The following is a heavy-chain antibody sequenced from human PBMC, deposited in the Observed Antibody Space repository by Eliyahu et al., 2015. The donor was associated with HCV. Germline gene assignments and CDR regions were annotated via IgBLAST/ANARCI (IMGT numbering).Heavy chain of an antibody. J-gene: IGHJ4*02. Sequence: QVQLQQWGAGLLKPSETLSLTCAVYGGSFSGYYWTWIRQPPGKGLEWIGEINHSGNTNYNPSLKSRVTISVDTSKNQFSLKLSSVTAADTAVYYCAKGGDSSGYGLDYWGQGTLVTVSS. CDR3: AKGGDSSGYGLDY. D-gene: IGHD3-22*01. V-gene: IGHV4-34*01. CDR2: INHSGNT. CDR1: GGSFSGYY.